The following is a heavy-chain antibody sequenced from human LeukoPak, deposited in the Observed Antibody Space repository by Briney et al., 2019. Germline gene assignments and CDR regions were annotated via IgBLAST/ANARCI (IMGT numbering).Heavy chain of an antibody. J-gene: IGHJ4*02. CDR2: IYYSGST. CDR3: AREDSSGYLGY. Sequence: PSETLSLTCTVSGGSISSYYWSWIRQPPGKGLVWIGYIYYSGSTNYNPSLKSRVTISVDTSKNQFSLKLTSLTAADTAVYYCAREDSSGYLGYWGQGTLVTVSS. D-gene: IGHD3-22*01. CDR1: GGSISSYY. V-gene: IGHV4-59*01.